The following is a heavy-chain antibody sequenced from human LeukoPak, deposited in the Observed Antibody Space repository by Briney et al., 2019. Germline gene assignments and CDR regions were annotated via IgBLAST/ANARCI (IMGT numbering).Heavy chain of an antibody. CDR3: ARERGGGYCSSTNCRIPPQVLNWFDP. V-gene: IGHV3-48*01. Sequence: GGSLRLSCAASGFTFSSYSMNWVRQAPGKGLEWVSYISSSSSTIYYADSVKGRFTISRDNSKNTLYLQMNSLRAEDTAVYYCARERGGGYCSSTNCRIPPQVLNWFDPWGQGTLVTVSS. CDR2: ISSSSSTI. J-gene: IGHJ5*02. CDR1: GFTFSSYS. D-gene: IGHD2-2*03.